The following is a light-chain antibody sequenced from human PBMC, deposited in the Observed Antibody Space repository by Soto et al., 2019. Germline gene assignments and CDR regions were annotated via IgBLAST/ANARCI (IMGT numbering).Light chain of an antibody. J-gene: IGKJ1*01. CDR3: LKYDSAPRT. V-gene: IGKV1-27*01. CDR2: ATS. Sequence: DIQMTQSPSSLSASVGDRVSITCRASQGMNKYLAWCQQKPGKVPKLLIYATSTLQSGVPSRFSGSGSGTDFTLTISSLQTEDVATYFCLKYDSAPRTFGQGTKVDIK. CDR1: QGMNKY.